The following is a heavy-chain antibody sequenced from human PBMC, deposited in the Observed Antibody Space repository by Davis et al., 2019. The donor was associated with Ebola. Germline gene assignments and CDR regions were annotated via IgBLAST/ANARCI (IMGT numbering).Heavy chain of an antibody. CDR1: GASTSSSNW. Sequence: SETLSLTCAVSGASTSSSNWWRCARQLPGKGLEWNGVIYHIVRTYYNPSLKSRVTISVDRSKNQFSLKLSSVTAADTAVYYCARAGSSSSSVGRDVYGGMDVWGQGTTVTVSS. J-gene: IGHJ6*02. CDR2: IYHIVRT. D-gene: IGHD6-6*01. V-gene: IGHV4-4*02. CDR3: ARAGSSSSSVGRDVYGGMDV.